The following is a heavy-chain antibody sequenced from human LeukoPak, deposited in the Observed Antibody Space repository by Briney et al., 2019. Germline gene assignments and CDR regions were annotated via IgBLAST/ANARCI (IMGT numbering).Heavy chain of an antibody. D-gene: IGHD3-10*01. V-gene: IGHV3-30*02. CDR2: IRYDGSNK. J-gene: IGHJ4*02. CDR3: AKVGYYGSGSYSFDY. CDR1: GFTFSSYG. Sequence: PGGSLRLSCAASGFTFSSYGMHWVRQAPGKGLEWVAFIRYDGSNKYYADSVKGRFTISRDNSKNTLYLQMNSLRAEDTAVYYCAKVGYYGSGSYSFDYWGQGTLVTVSS.